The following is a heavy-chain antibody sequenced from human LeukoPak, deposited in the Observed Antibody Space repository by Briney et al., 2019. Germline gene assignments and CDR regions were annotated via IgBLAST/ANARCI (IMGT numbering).Heavy chain of an antibody. V-gene: IGHV1-69*05. CDR1: GGTFNSYA. CDR3: ARVYQGIAVASRY. CDR2: IIPIFGTT. D-gene: IGHD6-19*01. Sequence: SVKVSCKASGGTFNSYAISWVRQAPGQGLEWMGGIIPIFGTTNYAQKFQGRVTISTDGSSSTAYMELRSLRSDDTAVYYCARVYQGIAVASRYWGQGTLVTVSS. J-gene: IGHJ4*02.